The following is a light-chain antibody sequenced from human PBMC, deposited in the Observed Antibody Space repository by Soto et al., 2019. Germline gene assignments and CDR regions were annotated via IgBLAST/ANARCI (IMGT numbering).Light chain of an antibody. J-gene: IGKJ2*02. Sequence: EIVMTQSPATLSVSPGESATLSCRASQSVGITVAWYQRKPGQAPRLLIYGPSTRVTGIPARFSGSGSGTEFTLTISSLQSEDFAIYYCQQYNNWLRGTFGQGTKLEIK. CDR3: QQYNNWLRGT. V-gene: IGKV3-15*01. CDR2: GPS. CDR1: QSVGIT.